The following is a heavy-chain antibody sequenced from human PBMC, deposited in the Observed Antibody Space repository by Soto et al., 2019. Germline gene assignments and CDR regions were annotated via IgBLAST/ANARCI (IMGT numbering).Heavy chain of an antibody. D-gene: IGHD2-2*01. CDR1: GDSISSYY. CDR2: VYTRGCT. Sequence: VQLQESGPGLVKPSETLSLTCTVSGDSISSYYWSWIRQPAGKGLEWIGRVYTRGCTIYNPSLESRFAMSVDTSKNQFSLKLTSVTAADTAVYYCAKDFRQCSTTSCYYYPMDVWGQGTTVTVSS. V-gene: IGHV4-4*07. CDR3: AKDFRQCSTTSCYYYPMDV. J-gene: IGHJ6*02.